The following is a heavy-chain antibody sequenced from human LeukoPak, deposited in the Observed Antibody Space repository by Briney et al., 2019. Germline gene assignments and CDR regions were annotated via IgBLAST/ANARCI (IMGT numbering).Heavy chain of an antibody. V-gene: IGHV1-2*02. CDR3: ARGPMDSSGWYVNYYYGMDV. CDR1: GYTFTSYG. D-gene: IGHD6-19*01. J-gene: IGHJ6*02. CDR2: INPNSGGT. Sequence: ASVKVSCKASGYTFTSYGISWVRQAPGQGLEWMGWINPNSGGTNYAQKFQGRVTMTRDTSISTAYMELSRLRSDDTAVYYCARGPMDSSGWYVNYYYGMDVWGQGTTVTVSS.